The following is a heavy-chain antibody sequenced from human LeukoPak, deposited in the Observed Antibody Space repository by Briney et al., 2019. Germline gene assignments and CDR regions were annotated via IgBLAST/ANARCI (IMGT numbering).Heavy chain of an antibody. D-gene: IGHD5-12*01. CDR2: IYSGGRT. CDR1: GFTVSTNY. V-gene: IGHV3-66*01. J-gene: IGHJ6*02. CDR3: AREGKSRRGYSGYDLGCGMDV. Sequence: GGSLRLSCAASGFTVSTNYMSWVRQAPGKGLEWFSVIYSGGRTYYADSVKGRFTISRGNSKDTLYLQMNSLRAEDTAVYYCAREGKSRRGYSGYDLGCGMDVWGQGTTVTVSS.